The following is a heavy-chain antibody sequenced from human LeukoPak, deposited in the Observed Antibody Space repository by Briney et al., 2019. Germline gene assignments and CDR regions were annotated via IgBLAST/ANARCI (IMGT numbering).Heavy chain of an antibody. D-gene: IGHD2-21*02. Sequence: GGSLRLSCAASGFTFSSYGMSWVRQAPGKGLEWVSGINWNGGSTGYADSVKGRFTISRDNAKNSLYLQMNSLRAEDTALYYCARRVTAIRGDAFDIWGQGTMVTVSS. CDR1: GFTFSSYG. J-gene: IGHJ3*02. CDR2: INWNGGST. V-gene: IGHV3-20*04. CDR3: ARRVTAIRGDAFDI.